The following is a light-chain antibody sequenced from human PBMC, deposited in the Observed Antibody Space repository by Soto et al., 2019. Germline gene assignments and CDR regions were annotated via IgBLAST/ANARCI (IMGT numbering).Light chain of an antibody. CDR1: QTISNY. V-gene: IGKV1-5*03. J-gene: IGKJ1*01. Sequence: DIQMTQSPSTLSASVGDRVTITCRASQTISNYLTWYQQRPGKAPKLLIYRSSILQNGVPSRFSGSGSGTELTLTISSLQPDDFAPYYCQQYYIYATFGQGTRVEI. CDR3: QQYYIYAT. CDR2: RSS.